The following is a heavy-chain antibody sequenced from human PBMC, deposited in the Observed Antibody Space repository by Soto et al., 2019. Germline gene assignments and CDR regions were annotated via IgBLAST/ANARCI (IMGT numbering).Heavy chain of an antibody. D-gene: IGHD6-13*01. V-gene: IGHV3-33*01. CDR1: GFTLSSYG. J-gene: IGHJ4*02. CDR3: ARDVEQQLITYYCDS. Sequence: GGSLRLSCAASGFTLSSYGMHWVRQAPGKGLEWVAVIWYDGSSKYYADSVKGRFTISRDNSKNTLYLQMNSLRAEDTAVYYCARDVEQQLITYYCDSWGQGTQVTVSS. CDR2: IWYDGSSK.